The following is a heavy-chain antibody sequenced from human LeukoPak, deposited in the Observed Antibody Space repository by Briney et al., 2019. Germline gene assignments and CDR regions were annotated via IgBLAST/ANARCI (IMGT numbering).Heavy chain of an antibody. J-gene: IGHJ4*02. V-gene: IGHV1-69*05. CDR2: IIPIFGTA. CDR1: GGTFSSYA. CDR3: ASQGDTYYYDSSGYYYGY. D-gene: IGHD3-22*01. Sequence: SVKVSCKASGGTFSSYAFSWVRQAPGQGLEWKGGIIPIFGTANYAQKFQGRVTITTDESTSTAYMELRSLRSEDTAVYYCASQGDTYYYDSSGYYYGYWGQGTLVTVSS.